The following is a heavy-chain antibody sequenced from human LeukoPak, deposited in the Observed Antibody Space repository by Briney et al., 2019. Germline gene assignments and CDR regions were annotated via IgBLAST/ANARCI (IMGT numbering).Heavy chain of an antibody. CDR1: GGSISSYY. V-gene: IGHV4-59*01. J-gene: IGHJ4*02. D-gene: IGHD3-10*01. CDR2: IYYSGST. Sequence: SETLSLTCTVSGGSISSYYWSWIRQPPGKGPEWIGYIYYSGSTNYNPSLKSRVTISVDTSKNLFSLKLSSVTAADTAVYYCARERLNYSGSSSGFDYWGQGTLVTVSS. CDR3: ARERLNYSGSSSGFDY.